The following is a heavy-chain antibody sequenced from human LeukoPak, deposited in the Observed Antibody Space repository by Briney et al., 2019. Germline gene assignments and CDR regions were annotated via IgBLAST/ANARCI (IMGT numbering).Heavy chain of an antibody. CDR3: ARYCSGGSCYPNDDAFGI. V-gene: IGHV1-69*13. J-gene: IGHJ3*02. CDR1: GGTFSSYA. CDR2: IIPIFGTA. D-gene: IGHD2-15*01. Sequence: ASVKVSCKASGGTFSSYAISWVRQAPGQGLEWMGGIIPIFGTANYAQKFQGRVTITADESTSTAYMELSSLRSEDTAVYYCARYCSGGSCYPNDDAFGIWGQGTMVTVSS.